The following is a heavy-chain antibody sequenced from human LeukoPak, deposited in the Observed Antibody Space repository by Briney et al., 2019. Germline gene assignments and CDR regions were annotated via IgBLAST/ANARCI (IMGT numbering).Heavy chain of an antibody. D-gene: IGHD6-13*01. CDR1: GYSISSGYY. Sequence: SETLSLTCAVSGYSISSGYYWGWIRQPPGKGLEWIGSIYHSGSTYYNPSLKSRVTISVDTSKNQFSLKLSSVTAADTAVYYCARGSNYYFDYWGQGTLATVSS. CDR3: ARGSNYYFDY. V-gene: IGHV4-38-2*01. J-gene: IGHJ4*02. CDR2: IYHSGST.